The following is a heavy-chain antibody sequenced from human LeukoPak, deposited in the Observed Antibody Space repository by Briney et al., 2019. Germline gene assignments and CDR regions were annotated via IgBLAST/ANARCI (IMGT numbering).Heavy chain of an antibody. Sequence: PGGSPRLSCAASGFTFSSYAMSWVRQAPGKGLEWVSAISGSGGSTYYADSVKGRFTISRDNSKNTLYLQMNSLRAEDTAVYYCAKGSSGWYSSTYYFDYWGQGTLVTVSS. CDR3: AKGSSGWYSSTYYFDY. J-gene: IGHJ4*02. CDR2: ISGSGGST. CDR1: GFTFSSYA. D-gene: IGHD6-19*01. V-gene: IGHV3-23*01.